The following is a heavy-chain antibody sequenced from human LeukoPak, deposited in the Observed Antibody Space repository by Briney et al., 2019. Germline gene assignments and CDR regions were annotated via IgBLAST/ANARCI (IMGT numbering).Heavy chain of an antibody. CDR2: IYWDDDK. CDR3: AHVIPGTTSFDY. J-gene: IGHJ4*02. D-gene: IGHD1-7*01. Sequence: ESGPTLVKPTQTLTLTCTFSGFSLSSTGVGVGWIRQPPGKALEWLALIYWDDDKRYSPSLKSRLTITKDTSKNQVVLAMTNMDPVDTATYYCAHVIPGTTSFDYWGQGTLVIVSS. CDR1: GFSLSSTGVG. V-gene: IGHV2-5*02.